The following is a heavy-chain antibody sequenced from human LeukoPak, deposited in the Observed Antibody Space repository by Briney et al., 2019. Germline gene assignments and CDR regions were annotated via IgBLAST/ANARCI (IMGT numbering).Heavy chain of an antibody. V-gene: IGHV3-48*03. D-gene: IGHD3-10*01. CDR1: GFTFSSYE. Sequence: AGGSLRLSCAASGFTFSSYEMNWVRQAPGKGLEWVSYISSSGSTIYYADSVKGRFTISRDNAKNSLYLQMNSLRAEDTAVYYCARVATPYYYGSGSSLWFDPWGQGTLVTVSS. CDR2: ISSSGSTI. J-gene: IGHJ5*02. CDR3: ARVATPYYYGSGSSLWFDP.